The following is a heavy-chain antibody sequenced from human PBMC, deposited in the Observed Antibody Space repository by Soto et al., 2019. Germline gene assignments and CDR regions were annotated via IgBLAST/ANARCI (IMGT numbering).Heavy chain of an antibody. CDR3: ARKRLVAARPLGRYYYFGMDV. CDR1: GGSFSGYY. D-gene: IGHD6-6*01. V-gene: IGHV4-34*01. J-gene: IGHJ6*02. Sequence: QVQLQQWGAGLLKPSETLSLTCAVYGGSFSGYYWSWIRQPPGKGLEWIGEMNHSGSTNYNSALKSRVSISVDTSNNQCALKLSSVTPADTAVYYCARKRLVAARPLGRYYYFGMDVWGQGTTVTVSS. CDR2: MNHSGST.